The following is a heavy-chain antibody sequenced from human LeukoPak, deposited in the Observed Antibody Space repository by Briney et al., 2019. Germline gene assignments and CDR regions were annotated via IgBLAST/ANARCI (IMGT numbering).Heavy chain of an antibody. V-gene: IGHV3-7*03. J-gene: IGHJ4*02. CDR3: ARENGAYVIDY. Sequence: SGGSLRPSCAASGFTFSSYWMSWVRQAPGKGLEWVANIKQDGSEKYYVDSVKGRFTISRDNAKNSLYLQMNSLRAEDTAVYYCARENGAYVIDYWGQGTLVTVSS. CDR2: IKQDGSEK. D-gene: IGHD4-17*01. CDR1: GFTFSSYW.